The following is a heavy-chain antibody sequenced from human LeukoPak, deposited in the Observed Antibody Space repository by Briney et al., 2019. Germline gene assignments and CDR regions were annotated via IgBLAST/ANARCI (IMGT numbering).Heavy chain of an antibody. CDR1: GFTLSSYS. CDR2: ISSSSSYI. J-gene: IGHJ4*02. Sequence: GGSLRLSCAASGFTLSSYSMNWVRQAPGKGLEWVSSISSSSSYIYYADSVKGRFTISRDNARNSLYLQMNSLRAEDTAVYYCARDRFYGYFDYWGQGTLVTVSS. V-gene: IGHV3-21*01. CDR3: ARDRFYGYFDY. D-gene: IGHD2/OR15-2a*01.